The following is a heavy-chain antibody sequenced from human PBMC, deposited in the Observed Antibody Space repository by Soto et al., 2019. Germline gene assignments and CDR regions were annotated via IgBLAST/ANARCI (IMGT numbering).Heavy chain of an antibody. CDR3: ARGSWYNYYDSSGYYVPLDY. V-gene: IGHV1-3*01. Sequence: APVKVSCKASGYTFTSYAMHWVRQAPGQRLEWMGWINAGNGNTKYSQKFQGRVTITRDTSASTAYMELSSLRSEDTAVYYCARGSWYNYYDSSGYYVPLDYWGQGTLVTLSS. D-gene: IGHD3-22*01. CDR2: INAGNGNT. J-gene: IGHJ4*02. CDR1: GYTFTSYA.